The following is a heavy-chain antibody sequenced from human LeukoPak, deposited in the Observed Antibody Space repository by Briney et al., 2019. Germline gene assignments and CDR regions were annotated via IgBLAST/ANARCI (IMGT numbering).Heavy chain of an antibody. J-gene: IGHJ6*03. Sequence: PSETLSLTCAVYGGSFSGYYWSWIRQPPGKGLEWIGDINHSGSTNYNPSLKSRVTISVDTSKNQFSLKLSSVTAADTAVYYCARGRALVNYDFWSGYQPQKNYYYYYYMDVWGKGTTVTVSS. CDR3: ARGRALVNYDFWSGYQPQKNYYYYYYMDV. V-gene: IGHV4-34*01. D-gene: IGHD3-3*01. CDR2: INHSGST. CDR1: GGSFSGYY.